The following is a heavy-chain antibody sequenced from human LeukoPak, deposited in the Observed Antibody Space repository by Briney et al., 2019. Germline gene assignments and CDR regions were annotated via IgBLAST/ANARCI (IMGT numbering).Heavy chain of an antibody. CDR1: GFTFSSYS. CDR3: AIGTRGGMTD. Sequence: PWGSLCLSCPASGFTFSSYSRNWVRQAPGKGLEWVSSISSRSSYIYYADSVKGRFTTSRANAKNSLYPQMNSLRAEDTAVYYCAIGTRGGMTDWGQPCTVTVSS. CDR2: ISSRSSYI. J-gene: IGHJ6*01. V-gene: IGHV3-21*01.